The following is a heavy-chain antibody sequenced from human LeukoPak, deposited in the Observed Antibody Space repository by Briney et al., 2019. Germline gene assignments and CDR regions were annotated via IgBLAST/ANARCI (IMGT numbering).Heavy chain of an antibody. J-gene: IGHJ4*02. CDR1: GGSISSYY. CDR2: IYTSGST. V-gene: IGHV4-4*09. CDR3: AKEPGHFDY. Sequence: SETLSLTCTVSGGSISSYYWSWIRQPPGKGLEWIGYIYTSGSTNYNPSLKSRVTISVDTSKNQFSLKLSSVTAADTAVYYCAKEPGHFDYWGQGTLVTVSS.